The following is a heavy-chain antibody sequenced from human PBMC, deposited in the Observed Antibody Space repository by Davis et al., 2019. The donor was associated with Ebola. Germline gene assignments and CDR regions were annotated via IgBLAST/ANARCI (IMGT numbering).Heavy chain of an antibody. CDR3: AGMSSGVVY. Sequence: GESLKISCAASGFTFSSYWMHWVRQAPGKGLEWVSSISSSSSYIYYADSVKGRFTISRDNAKNSLYLQMNSLRAEDTAVYYCAGMSSGVVYWGQGTLVTVSS. V-gene: IGHV3-21*01. CDR1: GFTFSSYW. CDR2: ISSSSSYI. D-gene: IGHD6-19*01. J-gene: IGHJ4*02.